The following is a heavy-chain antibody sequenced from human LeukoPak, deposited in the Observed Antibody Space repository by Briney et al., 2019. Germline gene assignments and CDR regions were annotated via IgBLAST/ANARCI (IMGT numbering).Heavy chain of an antibody. J-gene: IGHJ6*03. CDR3: AKDAAAAGTYYMDV. D-gene: IGHD6-13*01. Sequence: GRSLRLSCAASGFTFSSYGMHWDRQAPGKGLEWVAVIWYDGSNKYYADSVKGRFTISRDNSKNTLYLQMNSLRAEDTAVYYCAKDAAAAGTYYMDVWGKGTTVTVSS. CDR1: GFTFSSYG. CDR2: IWYDGSNK. V-gene: IGHV3-33*06.